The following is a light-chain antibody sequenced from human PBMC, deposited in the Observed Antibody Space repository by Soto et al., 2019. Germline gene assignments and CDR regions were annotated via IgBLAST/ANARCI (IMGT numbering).Light chain of an antibody. CDR3: AAWDDSLNGYV. V-gene: IGLV1-44*01. Sequence: QSVLTQPPSASETPGQRVTISCSGGSSNIGGNTVNWYQQLPGTAPKLLIYSNNQRPSGVPDRFSGSKSGTSASLAISGLQSEDEADYYCAAWDDSLNGYVFGTGTKLTVL. CDR1: SSNIGGNT. J-gene: IGLJ1*01. CDR2: SNN.